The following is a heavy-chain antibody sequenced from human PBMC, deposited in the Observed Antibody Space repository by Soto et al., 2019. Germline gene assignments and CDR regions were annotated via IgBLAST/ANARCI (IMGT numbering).Heavy chain of an antibody. Sequence: VGSLRRSCTASGFTFTSSDITCVRQAPGKGLEWVAGISSSGYTTNYADSVEGRFTISRDNSKNTLYLQMNSLRAEDTFIYSWAKESLQRFFNYSRQG. CDR3: AKESLQRFFNY. V-gene: IGHV3-23*01. CDR2: ISSSGYTT. CDR1: GFTFTSSD. J-gene: IGHJ4*02.